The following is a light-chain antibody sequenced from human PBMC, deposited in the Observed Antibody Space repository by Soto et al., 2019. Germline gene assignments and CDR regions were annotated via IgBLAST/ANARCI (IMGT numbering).Light chain of an antibody. J-gene: IGLJ1*01. CDR3: SSYAGSVYV. Sequence: QSALTQPPSASGSPGQSVSISCTGTSSDVGAYNYVSWYQQRPGKVPKLMIYDVSKRPSGVPDRFSGSKSGNTASLTVSGLQAEDVADYYCSSYAGSVYVFGTGTKVTVL. CDR2: DVS. CDR1: SSDVGAYNY. V-gene: IGLV2-8*01.